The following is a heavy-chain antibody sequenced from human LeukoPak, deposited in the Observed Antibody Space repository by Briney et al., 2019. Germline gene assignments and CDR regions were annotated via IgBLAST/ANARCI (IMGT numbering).Heavy chain of an antibody. CDR2: ISGSGGST. V-gene: IGHV3-23*01. D-gene: IGHD6-13*01. J-gene: IGHJ4*02. CDR3: AKSSSSWYYYFDY. CDR1: GFTFSSYA. Sequence: PGGSLRLSCAASGFTFSSYAMSWVRQAPGKGLEWVSAISGSGGSTYYADSVKGRFTISRDNSKNTLYLQLNSLRAEDTAVYYCAKSSSSWYYYFDYWGQGTLVTVSS.